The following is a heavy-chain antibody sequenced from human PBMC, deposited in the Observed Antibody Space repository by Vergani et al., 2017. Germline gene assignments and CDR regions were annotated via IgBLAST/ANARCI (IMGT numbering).Heavy chain of an antibody. V-gene: IGHV5-51*01. CDR1: EYSFGNYW. J-gene: IGHJ4*02. Sequence: EVELVQSGPEMRKPGESLNISCKGSEYSFGNYWMGWVRQLPGKGLEWMGIIYPADSDTRYSPSFQGQVTISADKSISTAFLQWDSLKASDTALYYCARHTSYTDSWGQGTLVTVSS. CDR3: ARHTSYTDS. D-gene: IGHD3-16*01. CDR2: IYPADSDT.